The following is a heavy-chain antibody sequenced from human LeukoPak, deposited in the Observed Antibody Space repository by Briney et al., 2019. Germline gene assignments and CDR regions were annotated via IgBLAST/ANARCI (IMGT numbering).Heavy chain of an antibody. V-gene: IGHV5-51*01. Sequence: GESLKISCKGSGYSFSNFWIGWVRQMPGKGLEWMGIIYPGDSDTRYSPSLQGQVTISADKFISTAYLQWISLKCSDTAMYYCARLLVRGNTEDDWGQGTLVTVSS. J-gene: IGHJ4*02. D-gene: IGHD3-10*01. CDR3: ARLLVRGNTEDD. CDR1: GYSFSNFW. CDR2: IYPGDSDT.